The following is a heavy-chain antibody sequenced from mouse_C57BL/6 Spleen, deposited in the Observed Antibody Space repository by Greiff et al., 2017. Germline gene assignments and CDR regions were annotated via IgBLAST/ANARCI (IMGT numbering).Heavy chain of an antibody. CDR2: IDPNSGGT. CDR1: GYTFTSYW. CDR3: ARGSYDPAWFAY. Sequence: QVQLKQPGAELVKPGASVKLSCKASGYTFTSYWMHWVKQRPGRGLEWIGRIDPNSGGTKYNEKFKSKATLTVDKPSSTAYMQLSSLTSEDSAVYYCARGSYDPAWFAYWGQGTLVTVSA. D-gene: IGHD2-3*01. J-gene: IGHJ3*01. V-gene: IGHV1-72*01.